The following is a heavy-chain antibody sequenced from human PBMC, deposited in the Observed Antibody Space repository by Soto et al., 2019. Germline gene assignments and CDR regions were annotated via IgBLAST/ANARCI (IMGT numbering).Heavy chain of an antibody. D-gene: IGHD6-6*01. CDR3: AIYSSSSDFLDY. CDR1: GGTFSSYT. J-gene: IGHJ4*02. V-gene: IGHV1-69*02. Sequence: SVKVSCKASGGTFSSYTSSWVRQAPGQGLEWMGRIIPILGIANYAQKFQGRVTITADKSTSTAYMELSSLRSEDTAVYYCAIYSSSSDFLDYWGQGTLVTVSS. CDR2: IIPILGIA.